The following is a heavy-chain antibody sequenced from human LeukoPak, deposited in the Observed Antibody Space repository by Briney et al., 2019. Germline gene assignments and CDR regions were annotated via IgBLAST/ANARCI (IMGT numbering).Heavy chain of an antibody. CDR3: ANEVRPNDY. D-gene: IGHD1-1*01. CDR1: GFSFSSHA. J-gene: IGHJ4*02. CDR2: IDISGGST. V-gene: IGHV3-23*01. Sequence: GGSLRLSCAASGFSFSSHAMCWVRQAPGKGLEWVSSIDISGGSTYYADSVQGRFTISRDNSKNTLYLQMNGLRAEDTALYYCANEVRPNDYWGQGTLVTVSS.